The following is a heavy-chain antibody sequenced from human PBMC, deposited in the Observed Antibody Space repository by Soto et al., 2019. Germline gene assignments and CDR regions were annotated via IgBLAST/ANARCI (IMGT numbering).Heavy chain of an antibody. V-gene: IGHV4-59*01. CDR2: IYYSGST. D-gene: IGHD3-3*01. CDR1: GGSISSYY. CDR3: ARSNPRDGVVYQDWFDP. J-gene: IGHJ5*02. Sequence: SETLSLTCTVSGGSISSYYWSWIRQPPGKGLEWIGYIYYSGSTNYNPSLKSRVTISVDTSKNQFSLKLSSVTAADTAVYYCARSNPRDGVVYQDWFDPWGQGTLVTVSS.